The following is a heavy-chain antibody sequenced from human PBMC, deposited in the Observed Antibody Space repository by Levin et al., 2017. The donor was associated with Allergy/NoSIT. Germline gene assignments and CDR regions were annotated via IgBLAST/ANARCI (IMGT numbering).Heavy chain of an antibody. J-gene: IGHJ6*02. CDR2: ISRDSSNI. CDR3: ARQSVLGGVMDV. CDR1: GFTFSDNY. V-gene: IGHV3-11*01. D-gene: IGHD1-26*01. Sequence: GGSLRLSCAASGFTFSDNYMTWVRQAPGKGLEWIAYISRDSSNIHYAGSLKGRFTISRDNAKQSLYLQMNSLRAEDTAVYYCARQSVLGGVMDVWGQGTTVIVSS.